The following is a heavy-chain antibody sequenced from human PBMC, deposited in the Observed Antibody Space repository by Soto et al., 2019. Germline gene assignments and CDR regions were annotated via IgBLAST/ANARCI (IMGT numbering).Heavy chain of an antibody. D-gene: IGHD6-19*01. V-gene: IGHV3-30*18. CDR1: GFTFSSYG. J-gene: IGHJ1*01. CDR3: AKDPFLELEWLEEGDAEYFQH. Sequence: PGGSLRLSCAASGFTFSSYGMHWVRQAPGKGLEWVAVISYDGSNKYYADSVKGRFTISRDNSKNTLYLQMNSLRAEDTAVYYCAKDPFLELEWLEEGDAEYFQHWGQGTLVTVSS. CDR2: ISYDGSNK.